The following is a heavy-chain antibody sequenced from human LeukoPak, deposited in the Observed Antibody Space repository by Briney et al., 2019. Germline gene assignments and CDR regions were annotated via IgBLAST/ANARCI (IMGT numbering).Heavy chain of an antibody. Sequence: GASVKVSCKASGYTFTSYGISWLRQAPGQGLEWMGWINPKSGVTNFAQYFQGRVTMTRDTSSTTVYMELTRLRSDDTAVYYCARPLGSLKEYWWFDPWGQGTLVTVSS. D-gene: IGHD2/OR15-2a*01. CDR2: INPKSGVT. V-gene: IGHV1-2*02. J-gene: IGHJ5*02. CDR1: GYTFTSYG. CDR3: ARPLGSLKEYWWFDP.